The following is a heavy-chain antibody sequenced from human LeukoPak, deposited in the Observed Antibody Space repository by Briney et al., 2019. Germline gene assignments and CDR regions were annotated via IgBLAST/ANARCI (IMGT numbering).Heavy chain of an antibody. Sequence: PGGSLRLSCAASGFTFSSYSMNWVRQAPGKGLEWVSYISSSSTIYYADSVKGRFTISRDNAKNSLYLQMNSLRAEDTAVYYCASRLTGDAFDIWGQGTMVTVSS. D-gene: IGHD7-27*01. J-gene: IGHJ3*02. V-gene: IGHV3-48*01. CDR2: ISSSSTI. CDR3: ASRLTGDAFDI. CDR1: GFTFSSYS.